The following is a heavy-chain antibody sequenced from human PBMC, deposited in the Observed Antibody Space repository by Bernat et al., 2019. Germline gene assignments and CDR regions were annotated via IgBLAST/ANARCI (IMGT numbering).Heavy chain of an antibody. D-gene: IGHD4-17*01. CDR3: ARHGDYVGVSYCFDY. CDR2: INHRGST. Sequence: QVQLRQWGAGLLKPSETLSLTCAVYGGSFSDYYWSWIRQPPGKGLEWIGEINHRGSTNYNPSLKSRVTISVDTSKSQFSLKLNTVTAADTAVYYCARHGDYVGVSYCFDYWGQGPLVTVSS. CDR1: GGSFSDYY. V-gene: IGHV4-34*01. J-gene: IGHJ4*02.